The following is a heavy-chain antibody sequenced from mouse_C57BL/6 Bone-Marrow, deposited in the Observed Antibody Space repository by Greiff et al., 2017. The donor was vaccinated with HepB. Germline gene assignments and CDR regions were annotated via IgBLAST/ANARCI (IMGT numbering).Heavy chain of an antibody. CDR1: GYTFTSYW. V-gene: IGHV1-69*01. CDR2: IDPSDSYT. D-gene: IGHD2-1*01. CDR3: ATHLLSNAMDY. J-gene: IGHJ4*01. Sequence: QVQLQQPGAELVMPGASVKLSCKASGYTFTSYWMHWVKQRPGQGLEWIGEIDPSDSYTNYNQKLKGKSTVTVDKSSSTAYMQLSSLTSEDSAVYYCATHLLSNAMDYWGQGTSVTVSS.